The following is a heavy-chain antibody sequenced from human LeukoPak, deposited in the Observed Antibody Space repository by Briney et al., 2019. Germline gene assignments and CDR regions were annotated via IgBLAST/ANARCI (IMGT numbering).Heavy chain of an antibody. J-gene: IGHJ4*02. CDR1: GGTFNSYA. Sequence: ASVKVSCKASGGTFNSYAITWVRQAPGQGLEWMGWISVYNGHTNYARKLQGRVTMTTDTSTSTAYLELRSLRSDDTAVYYCARDSRSGYYPIDYWGQGTLVTVSS. CDR2: ISVYNGHT. D-gene: IGHD3-22*01. V-gene: IGHV1-18*01. CDR3: ARDSRSGYYPIDY.